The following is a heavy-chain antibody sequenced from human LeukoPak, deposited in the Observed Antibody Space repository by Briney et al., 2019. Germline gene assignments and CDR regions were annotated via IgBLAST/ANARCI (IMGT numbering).Heavy chain of an antibody. CDR1: GFSFITFW. CDR3: ARGRRDPDS. Sequence: GGSLRLSCTASGFSFITFWMSWVRQAPGKGLEWVATIKQDGSEKYYVDSVKGRFTISRDNAKNSVFLQMSSLRAEDMAVYYCARGRRDPDSWGQGTLVTVSS. J-gene: IGHJ5*01. V-gene: IGHV3-7*01. CDR2: IKQDGSEK.